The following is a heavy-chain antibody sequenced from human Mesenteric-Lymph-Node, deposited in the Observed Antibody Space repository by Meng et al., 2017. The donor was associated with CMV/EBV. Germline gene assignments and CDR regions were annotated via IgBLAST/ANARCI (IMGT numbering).Heavy chain of an antibody. J-gene: IGHJ4*02. D-gene: IGHD5-12*01. V-gene: IGHV1-8*01. Sequence: FISYDSNWMRKATGQGLEWMGWMNPDSGNTGYAQKFQGRVTMTRNTSISIAYMELSSLRSEDTAIYYCARGRGRYSGYDKGSYYFDSWGQGALVTVSS. CDR2: MNPDSGNT. CDR3: ARGRGRYSGYDKGSYYFDS. CDR1: FISYD.